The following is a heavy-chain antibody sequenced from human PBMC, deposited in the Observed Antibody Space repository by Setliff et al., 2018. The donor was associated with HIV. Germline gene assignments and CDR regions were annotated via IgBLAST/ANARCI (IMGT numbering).Heavy chain of an antibody. CDR1: GYTFDIYY. CDR2: ISAYNGNT. D-gene: IGHD6-19*01. V-gene: IGHV1-18*04. J-gene: IGHJ3*02. CDR3: ATITVAGTGAFDI. Sequence: GASVKVSCKTSGYTFDIYYIHWVRQAPGQGLEWMGWISAYNGNTNYAQKLQGRVTMTTDTSTSTAYMELRSLRSDDTAVYYCATITVAGTGAFDIWGQGTMVTVSS.